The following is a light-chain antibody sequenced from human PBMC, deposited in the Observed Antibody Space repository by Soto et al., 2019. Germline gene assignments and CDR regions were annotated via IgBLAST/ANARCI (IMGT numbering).Light chain of an antibody. Sequence: DIVMTQSPVTLSVSPGDRATLSCRASQSVGHNLAWFQQKPGQAPRLLIYGASAGATGIPDRFSGSVFGTEXPLTIRSLQSEDLAVYYCQQYNNWPRPFGQGTKVEMK. V-gene: IGKV3-15*01. CDR1: QSVGHN. CDR3: QQYNNWPRP. CDR2: GAS. J-gene: IGKJ1*01.